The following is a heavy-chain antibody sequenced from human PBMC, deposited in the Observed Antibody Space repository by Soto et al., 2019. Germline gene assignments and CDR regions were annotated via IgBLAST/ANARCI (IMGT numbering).Heavy chain of an antibody. V-gene: IGHV4-39*01. CDR3: ARSPAGIAEPNWFDP. J-gene: IGHJ5*02. Sequence: QLQLQESGPGLVKPSETLSLTCTVSGGSISSSSYYWGWIRQPPGKGLEWIGSIYYSGSTYYNPSLKSRVTISVDTSKNQFSLKLSSVTAADTAVYYCARSPAGIAEPNWFDPWGQGTLVTVSS. CDR1: GGSISSSSYY. D-gene: IGHD6-13*01. CDR2: IYYSGST.